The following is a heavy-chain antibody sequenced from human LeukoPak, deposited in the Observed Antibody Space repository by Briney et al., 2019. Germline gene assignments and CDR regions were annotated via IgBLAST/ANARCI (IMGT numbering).Heavy chain of an antibody. CDR3: ARSNGYCSSTSCYISWFDP. V-gene: IGHV4-34*01. CDR1: GGSFNGYY. D-gene: IGHD2-2*02. Sequence: SETLSLTCAVYGGSFNGYYWSWIRQPPGKGLEWIGEINHSGSTNYNPSLKSRVTISVDTSKNQFSLKLSSVTAADTAVYYCARSNGYCSSTSCYISWFDPWGQGTLVTVSS. J-gene: IGHJ5*02. CDR2: INHSGST.